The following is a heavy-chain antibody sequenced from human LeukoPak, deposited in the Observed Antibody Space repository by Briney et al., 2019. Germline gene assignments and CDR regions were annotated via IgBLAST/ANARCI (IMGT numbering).Heavy chain of an antibody. CDR1: GFTFSTYG. V-gene: IGHV3-23*01. D-gene: IGHD3-16*01. J-gene: IGHJ4*01. Sequence: GGTLRLSCAASGFTFSTYGMSWVRQAPGKGLEWVSGISGSGGSRFYTDSVEGRFTISRDNSKNTLYLQMNSLRAEDTAVYYCAKGTLGGGFNFWGHGTLVTVSS. CDR2: ISGSGGSR. CDR3: AKGTLGGGFNF.